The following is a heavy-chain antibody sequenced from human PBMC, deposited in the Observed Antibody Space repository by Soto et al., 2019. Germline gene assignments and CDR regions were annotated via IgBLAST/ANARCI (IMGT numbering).Heavy chain of an antibody. CDR1: GGSISSSSYY. J-gene: IGHJ6*03. Sequence: QLQLQESGPGLVKPSETLSLTCTVSGGSISSSSYYWGWIRQPPGKGLEWIGSIYYSGSTYYNPSLNGRVTRSVGTAKNQFSLTLSSVTAADTAVYYCARHPDDLLDYMDVWGKGTTVTVSS. V-gene: IGHV4-39*01. CDR2: IYYSGST. CDR3: ARHPDDLLDYMDV. D-gene: IGHD3-3*01.